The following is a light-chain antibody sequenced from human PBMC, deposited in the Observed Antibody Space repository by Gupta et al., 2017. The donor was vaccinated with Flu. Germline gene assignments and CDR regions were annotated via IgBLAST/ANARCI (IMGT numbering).Light chain of an antibody. V-gene: IGKV1-9*01. Sequence: FLSASGGDRVTITCRASQGIRSYLAWYQQKPGKAPKLLIYSASTLQSGVPSRFSGSGSGTEYTLTIRSLQPEDFATYFCQQVNSYPYTFGQGTKLEIK. CDR3: QQVNSYPYT. CDR1: QGIRSY. CDR2: SAS. J-gene: IGKJ2*01.